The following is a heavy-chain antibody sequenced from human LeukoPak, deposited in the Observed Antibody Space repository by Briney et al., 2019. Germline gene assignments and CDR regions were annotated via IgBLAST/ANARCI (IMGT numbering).Heavy chain of an antibody. CDR2: INPSGGST. D-gene: IGHD3-22*01. J-gene: IGHJ4*02. CDR1: GYTFTSYY. CDR3: ARDLYERDSSGHYGGGFDY. Sequence: ASVKVSCKASGYTFTSYYMHWVRQAPGQGLEWMGIINPSGGSTSYAQKIQGRVTMTRDTSTSAVYMELSSLTSEDTAVYYCARDLYERDSSGHYGGGFDYWGQGTLVAVSS. V-gene: IGHV1-46*01.